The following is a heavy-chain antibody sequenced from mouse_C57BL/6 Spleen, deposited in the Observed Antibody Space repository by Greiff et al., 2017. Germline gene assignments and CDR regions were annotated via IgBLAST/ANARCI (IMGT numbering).Heavy chain of an antibody. V-gene: IGHV5-9-1*02. CDR1: GFTFSSYA. Sequence: DVHLVESGEGLVKPGGSLKLSCAASGFTFSSYAMSWVRQTPEKRLEWVAYISSGGDYIYYADTVKGRFTISRDNARNTLYLQMSSLKSEDTAMYYCTRDEGKGTWFAYWGQGTLVTVSA. CDR2: ISSGGDYI. CDR3: TRDEGKGTWFAY. J-gene: IGHJ3*01.